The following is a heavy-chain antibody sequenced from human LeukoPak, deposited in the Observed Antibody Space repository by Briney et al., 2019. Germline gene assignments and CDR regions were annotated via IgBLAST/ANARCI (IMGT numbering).Heavy chain of an antibody. V-gene: IGHV1-2*07. CDR3: ARGRVTIFGVVTLRGEFDP. CDR2: INPNSGGT. D-gene: IGHD3-3*01. J-gene: IGHJ5*02. Sequence: ASVRVSCKASGYTFTGYYMHWVRQAPGQGLEWMGWINPNSGGTNYAHKFQGRVTMTRDTSTSTAYMELSRLRSDDTAVYYCARGRVTIFGVVTLRGEFDPWGQGTLVTVSS. CDR1: GYTFTGYY.